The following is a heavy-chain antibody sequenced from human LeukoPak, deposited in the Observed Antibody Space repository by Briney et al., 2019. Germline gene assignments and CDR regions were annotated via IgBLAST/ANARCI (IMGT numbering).Heavy chain of an antibody. V-gene: IGHV1-8*03. Sequence: ASVKVSCKASGYTFTGYYMHWVRQATGQGLEWMGWMNPNSGNTGYAQKFQGRVTITRNTSISTAYMELSSLRSEDTAVYYCARGSLSGDAFDIWGQGTMVTVSS. CDR3: ARGSLSGDAFDI. CDR1: GYTFTGYY. CDR2: MNPNSGNT. J-gene: IGHJ3*02.